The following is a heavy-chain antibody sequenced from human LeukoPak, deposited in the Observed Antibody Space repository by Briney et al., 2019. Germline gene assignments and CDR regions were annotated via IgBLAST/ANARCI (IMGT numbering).Heavy chain of an antibody. D-gene: IGHD4-11*01. CDR3: AREGADYSNSYYFDY. CDR1: GGTFSSYA. Sequence: SVKVSCKATGGTFSSYAISWVRQAPGQGLEWMGGIIPIFGTANYAQKFQGRVTITADESTSTAYMELSSLRSEDTAVYYCAREGADYSNSYYFDYWGQGTLVTVSS. CDR2: IIPIFGTA. J-gene: IGHJ4*02. V-gene: IGHV1-69*13.